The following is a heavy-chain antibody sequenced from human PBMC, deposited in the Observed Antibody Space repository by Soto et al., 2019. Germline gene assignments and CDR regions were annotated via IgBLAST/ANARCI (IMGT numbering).Heavy chain of an antibody. J-gene: IGHJ6*02. CDR1: GGSISSSTYY. D-gene: IGHD4-17*01. Sequence: QVQLQESGPGLVKPSETLSLTCTVSGGSISSSTYYWGWIRQPPGKGLEWIGFIYYSGSAYYNPSLNSRVTISIGTSKNQFSLKLTSVTAADTAVFYCARHGVDYGDYASYYYYGMDVWGRGTTVTVSS. CDR2: IYYSGSA. V-gene: IGHV4-39*01. CDR3: ARHGVDYGDYASYYYYGMDV.